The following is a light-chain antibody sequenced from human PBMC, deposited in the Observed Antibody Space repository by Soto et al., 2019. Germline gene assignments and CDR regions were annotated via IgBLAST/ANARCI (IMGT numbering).Light chain of an antibody. CDR1: QSVRTY. CDR2: DTS. V-gene: IGKV3-11*01. CDR3: QQRSDWPPT. J-gene: IGKJ4*01. Sequence: EVVLTQSPATLSLSPGDRATLSCRASQSVRTYLAWYQQKPGQAPRLLISDTSDRATGIPARFSGSGSGTDFTLTINSLEAEDFAVYYCQQRSDWPPTFGGGTKVEIK.